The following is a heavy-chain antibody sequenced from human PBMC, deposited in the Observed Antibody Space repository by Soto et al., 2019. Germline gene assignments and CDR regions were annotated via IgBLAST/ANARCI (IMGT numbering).Heavy chain of an antibody. J-gene: IGHJ4*02. CDR3: AKDIRKLTAYYFDS. D-gene: IGHD1-20*01. Sequence: GGSLRLSCAASGFTFSSYAMSWVRQAPGKGLEWVSAISGGGASTYYADSVKGRFTISRDNSKNTLYLQMNSLRAEDTAVFYCAKDIRKLTAYYFDSWGQGTLVTVSS. CDR1: GFTFSSYA. V-gene: IGHV3-23*01. CDR2: ISGGGAST.